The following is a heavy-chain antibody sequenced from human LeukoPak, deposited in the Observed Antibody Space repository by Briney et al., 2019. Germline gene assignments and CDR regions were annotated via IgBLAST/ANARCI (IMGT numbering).Heavy chain of an antibody. CDR2: IKQGGSEK. Sequence: TGGSLRLSCAASGFTFSNYWMSWVRQAPGKGLEWVANIKQGGSEKHYVDSVKGRFTISRDDAKNSLYLQMNSLRADDTAVYYCARGGYGFDYWGQGTLVTVSS. CDR3: ARGGYGFDY. CDR1: GFTFSNYW. J-gene: IGHJ4*02. V-gene: IGHV3-7*04. D-gene: IGHD5-12*01.